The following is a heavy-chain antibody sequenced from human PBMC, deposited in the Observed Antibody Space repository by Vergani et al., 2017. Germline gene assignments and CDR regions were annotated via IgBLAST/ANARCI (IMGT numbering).Heavy chain of an antibody. CDR1: GFTSSYYG. Sequence: QVHLVESGGGVVQPGRSLRLSCVVSGFTSSYYGMHWVRQAPGKGLEWVAVISYDGTHKYYADSVKGRFTISRDNSKSTLYLQMNSLRTDDTAVYYCATKSCGTPGCQIGYFREWGQGTLVTVSS. D-gene: IGHD1-1*01. CDR3: ATKSCGTPGCQIGYFRE. CDR2: ISYDGTHK. J-gene: IGHJ1*01. V-gene: IGHV3-30*03.